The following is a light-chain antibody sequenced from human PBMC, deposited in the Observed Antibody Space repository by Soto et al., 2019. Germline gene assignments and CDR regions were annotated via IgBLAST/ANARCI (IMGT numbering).Light chain of an antibody. CDR2: KTS. CDR3: QHWNDYSWT. CDR1: QSISIW. Sequence: DIHMTQSPSTLSASVGDRVTITCRASQSISIWLAWYQQKPGKAPNLLIYKTSSLETGVPSRFSGSGSGTEFTLTSSSLQHDDFATYYCQHWNDYSWTVGQGTKVEVK. J-gene: IGKJ1*01. V-gene: IGKV1-5*03.